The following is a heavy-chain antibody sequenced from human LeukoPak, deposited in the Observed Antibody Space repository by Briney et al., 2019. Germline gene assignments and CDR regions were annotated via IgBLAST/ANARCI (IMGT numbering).Heavy chain of an antibody. CDR1: GGSISSYY. CDR3: ARERGYYDSGGLDY. V-gene: IGHV4-59*01. D-gene: IGHD3-22*01. J-gene: IGHJ4*02. Sequence: PSETLSLTCTISGGSISSYYWSWIWQPPGKGLEWIGYIYYSGSTNYSPSLQSRVTISVDTSNNQFSLKLSSVTAADTAVYYCARERGYYDSGGLDYWGQGTLVTVSS. CDR2: IYYSGST.